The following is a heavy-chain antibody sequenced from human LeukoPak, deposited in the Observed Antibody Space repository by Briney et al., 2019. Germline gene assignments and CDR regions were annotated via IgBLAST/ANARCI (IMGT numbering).Heavy chain of an antibody. D-gene: IGHD6-19*01. CDR2: IYSGGST. CDR1: GFTVSSNY. J-gene: IGHJ4*02. Sequence: GGSLRLSCAASGFTVSSNYMSWVRQAPGKGLEWVSVIYSGGSTYYADSVKGRFTISRDNSKNTLYLQMNSLRAEDTAVYYCARDRDAGYSSGWSDYWGQGTLVTVSS. CDR3: ARDRDAGYSSGWSDY. V-gene: IGHV3-53*01.